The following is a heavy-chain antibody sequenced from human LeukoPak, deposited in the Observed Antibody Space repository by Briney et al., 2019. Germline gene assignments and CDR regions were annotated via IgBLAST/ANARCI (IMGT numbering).Heavy chain of an antibody. CDR3: TRGHWGLQS. V-gene: IGHV4-59*02. J-gene: IGHJ5*02. D-gene: IGHD7-27*01. CDR1: GASVTDYY. CDR2: IHHSGNS. Sequence: PSETLSLTCTVSGASVTDYYWSWIRQSPGTGLEWISYIHHSGNSDYNPSLRSRVTTSLDTSKNQFSLNLISVTAADTAVYYCTRGHWGLQSWSQGTLVTVSS.